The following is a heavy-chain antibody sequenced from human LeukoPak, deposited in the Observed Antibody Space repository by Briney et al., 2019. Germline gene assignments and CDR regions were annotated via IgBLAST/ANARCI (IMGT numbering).Heavy chain of an antibody. V-gene: IGHV3-53*01. D-gene: IGHD3-16*01. CDR2: IYSGGST. CDR3: ARVGGMRAYYYYGMDV. J-gene: IGHJ6*04. CDR1: GFTVSSNY. Sequence: PGGSLRLSCAASGFTVSSNYMSWVRQAPGKGLEWVSVIYSGGSTYYADSVKGRFTISRDNSKNTLYLQMNSLRAEDTAVYYCARVGGMRAYYYYGMDVWGKGTTVTVSS.